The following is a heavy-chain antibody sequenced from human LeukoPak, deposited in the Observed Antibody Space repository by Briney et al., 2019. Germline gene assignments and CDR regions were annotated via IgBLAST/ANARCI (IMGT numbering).Heavy chain of an antibody. J-gene: IGHJ4*02. CDR1: GDSVSNGNYY. CDR2: IYYTGKT. Sequence: PSETLSLTCTVSGDSVSNGNYYWRWLRQPPGKALEWIGYIYYTGKTYYNPSLEGRVTILVDTSRNHFSVKLSSVTAADTAVYYCARSQNYYGSGDYWSQGTLVTVCS. V-gene: IGHV4-61*03. CDR3: ARSQNYYGSGDY. D-gene: IGHD3-10*01.